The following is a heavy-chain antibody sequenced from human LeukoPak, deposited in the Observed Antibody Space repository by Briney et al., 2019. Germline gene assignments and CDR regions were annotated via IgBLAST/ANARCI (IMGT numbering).Heavy chain of an antibody. D-gene: IGHD3-10*01. CDR2: INPNSGGT. J-gene: IGHJ6*03. V-gene: IGHV1-2*02. CDR1: GYTFTGYY. Sequence: ASVKVSCKASGYTFTGYYMHWVRQAPGQGLEWMGLINPNSGGTNYAQTLQGRVTMTRDTSISTAYMELSRLRSDDTAVYYCARDVRITMVRGVILGYYYYYMDVWGKGTTVTVSS. CDR3: ARDVRITMVRGVILGYYYYYMDV.